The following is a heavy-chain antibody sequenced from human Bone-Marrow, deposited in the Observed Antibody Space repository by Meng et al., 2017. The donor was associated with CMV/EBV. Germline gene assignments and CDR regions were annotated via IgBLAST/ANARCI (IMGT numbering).Heavy chain of an antibody. V-gene: IGHV4-61*01. D-gene: IGHD3-3*01. CDR2: IYDSGTT. CDR1: GGSISSSSYY. CDR3: ARDYDFWDGYYRFDP. J-gene: IGHJ5*02. Sequence: GSLRLSCTVSGGSISSSSYYWGWIRQPPGKGLEWIGYIYDSGTTNYNPSLKSRVTISVDTSKNQFSLKLSSVTAADTAVYYCARDYDFWDGYYRFDPWGQGTLVTVSS.